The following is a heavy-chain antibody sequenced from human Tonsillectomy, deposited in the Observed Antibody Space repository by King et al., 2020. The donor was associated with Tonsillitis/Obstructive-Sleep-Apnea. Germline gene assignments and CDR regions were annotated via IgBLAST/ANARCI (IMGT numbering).Heavy chain of an antibody. CDR2: INHSGST. D-gene: IGHD2-2*01. V-gene: IGHV4-34*01. CDR3: ARGGGIVVVPAAVISGTYFDY. CDR1: GGSFSGYY. Sequence: VQLQQWGAGLLKPSETLSLTCAVYGGSFSGYYWSWIRQPPGKGLEWIGEINHSGSTNYNPSLKSRVTISVDTSKNQFSLTLSSVTAADTAVYYCARGGGIVVVPAAVISGTYFDYWGQGTLVTVSS. J-gene: IGHJ4*02.